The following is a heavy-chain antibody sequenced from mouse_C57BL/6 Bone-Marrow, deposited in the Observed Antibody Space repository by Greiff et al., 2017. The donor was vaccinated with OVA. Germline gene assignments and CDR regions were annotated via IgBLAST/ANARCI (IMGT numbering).Heavy chain of an antibody. D-gene: IGHD2-2*01. CDR1: GYTFTDYE. CDR2: IDPETGGT. Sequence: VQLVESGAELVRPGASVTLSCKASGYTFTDYEMHWVKQTPVHGLEWIGAIDPETGGTAYNQKFKGKAILTADKSSSTAYMQLSSLTSEDSAVYYCARKCGYPFAYWGQGTLVTVSA. J-gene: IGHJ3*01. V-gene: IGHV1-15*01. CDR3: ARKCGYPFAY.